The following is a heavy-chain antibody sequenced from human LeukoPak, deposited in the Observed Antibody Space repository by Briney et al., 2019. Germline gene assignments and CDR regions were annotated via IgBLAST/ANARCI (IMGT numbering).Heavy chain of an antibody. Sequence: GESLKISCKGSGYSFTSYWIGWVRQMPGKGLEWMGIIYPGDSDTRYSPSFQGQVTISADKSISTAYLQWSSLKASDTVMYYCARGPPTGRHPNWFDPWGQGTLVTVSS. D-gene: IGHD4-17*01. V-gene: IGHV5-51*01. CDR3: ARGPPTGRHPNWFDP. CDR2: IYPGDSDT. J-gene: IGHJ5*02. CDR1: GYSFTSYW.